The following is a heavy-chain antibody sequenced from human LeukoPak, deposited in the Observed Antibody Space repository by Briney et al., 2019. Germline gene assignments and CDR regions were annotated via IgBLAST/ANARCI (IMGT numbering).Heavy chain of an antibody. J-gene: IGHJ4*02. CDR3: ASPIYSNYYFDY. CDR2: ISYSSSII. Sequence: GGSLRLSCAASGFAFSSYSMNWVRQAPGKGLEWVSYISYSSSIIYYADSVKGRFTISRDNAKNSLFLQMNSLRAEDTAVYYCASPIYSNYYFDYWGQGTLVTVSS. D-gene: IGHD4-11*01. V-gene: IGHV3-48*01. CDR1: GFAFSSYS.